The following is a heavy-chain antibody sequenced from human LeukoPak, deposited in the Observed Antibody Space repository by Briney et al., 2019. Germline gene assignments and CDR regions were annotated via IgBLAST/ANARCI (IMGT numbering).Heavy chain of an antibody. CDR3: ARASRDGYNSFDY. CDR1: GGSFSGYY. D-gene: IGHD5-24*01. V-gene: IGHV4-59*10. Sequence: SETLSLTCAVYGGSFSGYYWSWIRQPAGKGLEWIGRIYTSGSTNYNPSLKSRVTMSVDTSKNQFSLKLSSVTAADTAVYYCARASRDGYNSFDYWGQGTLVTVSS. J-gene: IGHJ4*02. CDR2: IYTSGST.